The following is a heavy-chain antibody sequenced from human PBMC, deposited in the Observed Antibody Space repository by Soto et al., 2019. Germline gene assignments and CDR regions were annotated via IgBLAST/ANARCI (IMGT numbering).Heavy chain of an antibody. J-gene: IGHJ4*02. Sequence: SETLSLTCTVSGGSFSSYYWSWIRQPAGKGLEWIGRIYTNEITNYNPSLKSRVTMSVDTSKKQFSLNMTSVTAADTAVYFCAREVAVAARPLDYWGQGTLVTVSS. CDR1: GGSFSSYY. CDR3: AREVAVAARPLDY. D-gene: IGHD6-6*01. V-gene: IGHV4-4*07. CDR2: IYTNEIT.